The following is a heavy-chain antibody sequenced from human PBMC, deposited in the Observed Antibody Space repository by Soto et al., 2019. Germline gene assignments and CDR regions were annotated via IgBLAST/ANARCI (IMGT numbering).Heavy chain of an antibody. D-gene: IGHD6-13*01. CDR2: ISGSGGST. J-gene: IGHJ4*02. Sequence: PGGSLRLSCAASGFTFSSYATSWVRQAPGKGLEWVSAISGSGGSTYYADSVKGRLSISRDNSKNTLYLQMNSLRAEDTAVYYYATLTSPRNALAAAGPDYGGQGTLVTVSS. CDR3: ATLTSPRNALAAAGPDY. CDR1: GFTFSSYA. V-gene: IGHV3-23*01.